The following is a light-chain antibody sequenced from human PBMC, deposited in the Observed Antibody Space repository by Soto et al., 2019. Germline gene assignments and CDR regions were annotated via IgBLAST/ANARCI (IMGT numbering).Light chain of an antibody. CDR3: QQSYSNFPT. CDR1: QSISNY. J-gene: IGKJ4*01. Sequence: DIQMTQSPSSLSASVGDRVTITCRASQSISNYLSWYQQTPGKAPNLLIYAASSLQSGVPSRFSGSGFGTDFTLTISSLQPEDFATFYCQQSYSNFPTFGGGTKVEIK. V-gene: IGKV1-39*01. CDR2: AAS.